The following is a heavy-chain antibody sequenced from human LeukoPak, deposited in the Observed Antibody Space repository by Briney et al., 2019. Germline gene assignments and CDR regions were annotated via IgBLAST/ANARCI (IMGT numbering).Heavy chain of an antibody. CDR1: GGSFSGYY. CDR2: INHSGST. CDR3: ARGSVYFDS. V-gene: IGHV4-34*01. J-gene: IGHJ4*02. Sequence: PSETLSLTCAVYGGSFSGYYWSWIRQPPGKGLEWIGEINHSGSTDYNPSLKSRVTISVDMSKNQFSLKVSSVTAADTAVYYCARGSVYFDSWGQGTLVTVSS.